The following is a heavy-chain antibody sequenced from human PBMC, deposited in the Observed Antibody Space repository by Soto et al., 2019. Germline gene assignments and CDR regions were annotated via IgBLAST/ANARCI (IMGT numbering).Heavy chain of an antibody. CDR2: IYYSGTT. V-gene: IGHV4-39*01. Sequence: QLQLQESGPGLVKPSETLSLTCSVSGGSISSSSYYWGWIRQPPGKGLEWIGSIYYSGTTYYNPSLKSRVTISVDTSKNQFPLKLNSVTAADTAVYFCARRGGHGVAFDYWGQGTLVTVSS. CDR3: ARRGGHGVAFDY. J-gene: IGHJ4*02. D-gene: IGHD3-16*01. CDR1: GGSISSSSYY.